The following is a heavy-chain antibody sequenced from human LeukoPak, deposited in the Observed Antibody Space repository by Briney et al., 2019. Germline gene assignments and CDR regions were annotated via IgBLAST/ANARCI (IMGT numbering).Heavy chain of an antibody. J-gene: IGHJ6*03. CDR2: IYYSGST. V-gene: IGHV4-39*07. CDR1: GGSISSSGYY. CDR3: ARVLWFGETYYYYYYMDV. Sequence: SETLSLTCTVSGGSISSSGYYWGWIRQPPGKGLEWIGSIYYSGSTYYNPSLKSRVTISVDTSKNQFSLKLSSVTAADTAVYYCARVLWFGETYYYYYYMDVWGKGTTVTVSS. D-gene: IGHD3-10*01.